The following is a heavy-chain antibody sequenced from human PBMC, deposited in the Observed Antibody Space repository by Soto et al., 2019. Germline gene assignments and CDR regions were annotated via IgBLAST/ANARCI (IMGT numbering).Heavy chain of an antibody. CDR1: GDSMGSGGHY. Sequence: NPSETLSLTCIVTGDSMGSGGHYYNWIRQLPGKGLEWIGYVYYSGATHYNPSLRARATISRDTSKNQFFLRLTSVTAADTAVYFCTRGEDLEPTVWGFWGQGTQVTVSS. J-gene: IGHJ4*02. CDR3: TRGEDLEPTVWGF. D-gene: IGHD7-27*01. V-gene: IGHV4-31*03. CDR2: VYYSGAT.